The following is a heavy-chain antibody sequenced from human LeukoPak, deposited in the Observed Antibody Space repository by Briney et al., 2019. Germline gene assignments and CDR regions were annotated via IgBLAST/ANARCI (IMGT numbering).Heavy chain of an antibody. CDR1: GGTFSSYA. Sequence: ASVKVSCKASGGTFSSYAISWVRQAPGQGLEWMGGIIPIFGTANYAQKFQRRVTITTDESTRTDYMELSSLRSEDTAVYYCARVGGRIAAAGTDLLGYFDYWGQGTLVTVSS. CDR3: ARVGGRIAAAGTDLLGYFDY. CDR2: IIPIFGTA. J-gene: IGHJ4*02. D-gene: IGHD6-13*01. V-gene: IGHV1-69*05.